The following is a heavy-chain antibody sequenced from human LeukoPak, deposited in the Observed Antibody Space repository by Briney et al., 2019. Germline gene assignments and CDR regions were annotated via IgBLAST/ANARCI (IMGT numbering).Heavy chain of an antibody. J-gene: IGHJ3*02. CDR2: ISWNSGSI. CDR1: GFTFDDYA. D-gene: IGHD6-13*01. CDR3: ARGQQLGI. V-gene: IGHV3-9*01. Sequence: GRSLRLSCAASGFTFDDYAMHWVRQAPGKGLEWVSGISWNSGSIGYADSVKGRFTISRDNAKNSLYLQMNSLGAEDTAVYYCARGQQLGIWGQGTMVTVSS.